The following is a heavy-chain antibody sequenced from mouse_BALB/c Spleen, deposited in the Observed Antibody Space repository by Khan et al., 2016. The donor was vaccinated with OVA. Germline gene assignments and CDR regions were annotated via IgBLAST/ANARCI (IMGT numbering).Heavy chain of an antibody. CDR2: INPSNGYT. D-gene: IGHD2-14*01. CDR3: ERDGAYHRNDGWFAY. V-gene: IGHV1-4*01. Sequence: VQLQQSGAELARPGASVKMSCKASGYTFISYTIHWIKKRPGQGLEWIGYINPSNGYTNYNQKFKDKATLTTDKSSTTAYLQLRSLTSDDSAVSDCERDGAYHRNDGWFAYWGQGTLVTVSA. CDR1: GYTFISYT. J-gene: IGHJ3*01.